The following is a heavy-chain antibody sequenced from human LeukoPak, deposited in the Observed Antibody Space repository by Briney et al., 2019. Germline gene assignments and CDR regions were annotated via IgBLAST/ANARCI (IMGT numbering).Heavy chain of an antibody. CDR1: GGSISSYY. D-gene: IGHD6-13*01. Sequence: KPSETLSLTCTVSGGSISSYYWSWIRQPPGKGLEWIGCIYYSGSTNYNPSLKSRVTISVDTSKNQFSLKLSSVTAADTALYYCARSRGYFDYWGQGTLVTVSS. J-gene: IGHJ4*02. V-gene: IGHV4-59*01. CDR3: ARSRGYFDY. CDR2: IYYSGST.